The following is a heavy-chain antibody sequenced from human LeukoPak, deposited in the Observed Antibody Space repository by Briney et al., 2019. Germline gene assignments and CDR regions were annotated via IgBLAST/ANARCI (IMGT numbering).Heavy chain of an antibody. J-gene: IGHJ4*02. CDR1: GFTFSDHY. Sequence: PGGSLRLSCAASGFTFSDHYMDWVREAPGRGLEWVGRIKSKTDGGTTDYAAPVKGRFTISSDDSKTTLYLQVSRLKTEDTGVYYCTTERSSGYGISGYWGQGTLVTVSS. D-gene: IGHD3-22*01. V-gene: IGHV3-15*01. CDR3: TTERSSGYGISGY. CDR2: IKSKTDGGTT.